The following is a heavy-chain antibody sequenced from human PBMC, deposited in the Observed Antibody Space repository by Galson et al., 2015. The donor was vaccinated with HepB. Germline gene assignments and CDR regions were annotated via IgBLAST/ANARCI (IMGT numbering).Heavy chain of an antibody. CDR3: IKCRGDCLRSGLDV. V-gene: IGHV3-15*01. J-gene: IGHJ6*02. CDR2: IRTIAEGGPT. D-gene: IGHD2-21*02. Sequence: SLRLSCAASGFTLNDGWMNWVRQAPGKGLEWVGHIRTIAEGGPTKYAAPVEGRFTISRDDSKNMLYLQMNSLKTEDTAIYYCIKCRGDCLRSGLDVWGQGSTVTVSS. CDR1: GFTLNDGW.